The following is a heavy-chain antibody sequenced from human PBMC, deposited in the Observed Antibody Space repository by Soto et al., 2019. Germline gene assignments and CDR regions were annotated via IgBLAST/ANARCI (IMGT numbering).Heavy chain of an antibody. J-gene: IGHJ4*02. CDR2: IDPSDSYI. V-gene: IGHV5-10-1*01. CDR1: GYSFTTHW. D-gene: IGHD6-13*01. Sequence: PGESLKISCKGSGYSFTTHWITWVRQMPRKGLEWMGRIDPSDSYINYSPSFQGHVTISTDESISTAYLQWSSLKASDTAIYFCARHMSLSMYTSTWYVDYWGQGTLVTVSS. CDR3: ARHMSLSMYTSTWYVDY.